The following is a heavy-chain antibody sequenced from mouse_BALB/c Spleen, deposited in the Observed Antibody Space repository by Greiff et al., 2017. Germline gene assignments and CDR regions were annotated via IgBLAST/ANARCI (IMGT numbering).Heavy chain of an antibody. CDR3: SRGNYYGYVDYYAMDY. CDR2: IYPGRGIT. D-gene: IGHD1-2*01. Sequence: QVQLKQPGAELVKPGASVKMSCKASGYTFTSYWINWVKQRPGQGLEWIGDIYPGRGITNYNEKFKSKATLTLDTSSSTAYMQLSSLTSEDSAVYYCSRGNYYGYVDYYAMDYWGQGTSVTVSS. V-gene: IGHV1-55*01. J-gene: IGHJ4*01. CDR1: GYTFTSYW.